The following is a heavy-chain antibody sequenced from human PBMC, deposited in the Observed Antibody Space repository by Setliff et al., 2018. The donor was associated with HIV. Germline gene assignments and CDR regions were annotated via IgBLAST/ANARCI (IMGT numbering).Heavy chain of an antibody. CDR1: GFSLSPRGMS. Sequence: SGPTLVNPTQTLTLTCTFSGFSLSPRGMSVSWIRQPPGKALEWLARIDWDDATYYSTSLKTRLTISKDTSKNQVVLTMTNMDPVDTATYYCARGSENLTYFDNLGPGTLVTVSS. V-gene: IGHV2-70*11. J-gene: IGHJ4*02. CDR3: ARGSENLTYFDN. D-gene: IGHD3-10*01. CDR2: IDWDDAT.